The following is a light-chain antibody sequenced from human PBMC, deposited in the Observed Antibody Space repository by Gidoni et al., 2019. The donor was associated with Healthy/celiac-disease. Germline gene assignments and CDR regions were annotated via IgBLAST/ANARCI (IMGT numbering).Light chain of an antibody. CDR3: QQYNSYRFT. Sequence: DLQMTQSPSTLSASVGDRVTITCRASQSISSWLAWYQQKPGKAPKLLIYKASSLESGVPSRFSGSGSGTEFTLTISSLQPDDFATYYCQQYNSYRFTFXPXTKVDIK. V-gene: IGKV1-5*03. CDR2: KAS. CDR1: QSISSW. J-gene: IGKJ3*01.